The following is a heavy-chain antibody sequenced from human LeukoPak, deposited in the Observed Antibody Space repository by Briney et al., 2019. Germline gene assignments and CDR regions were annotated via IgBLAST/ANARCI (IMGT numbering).Heavy chain of an antibody. D-gene: IGHD3-22*01. CDR3: ARGYYDSSGYYPD. J-gene: IGHJ4*02. CDR1: GYTFTGYY. V-gene: IGHV1-2*06. CDR2: INPNTGST. Sequence: ASVKVSCKASGYTFTGYYIYWVRQAPGQGLEWMGRINPNTGSTNFAQKFQGRVIMTRDTSISTAYMELSRLRSDDTAVYYCARGYYDSSGYYPDWGQGTLVTVSS.